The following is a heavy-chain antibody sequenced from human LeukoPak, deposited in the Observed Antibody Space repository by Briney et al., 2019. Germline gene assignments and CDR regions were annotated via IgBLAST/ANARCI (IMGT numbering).Heavy chain of an antibody. Sequence: GGSLRLSCVASGFTFGNYWMSWVRQAPGKGLEWVANINQDGSHKYYVDSVEGRFTISRDNPKNSVYLQVNSLRAEDTSVYYCARIGYSSSSFDYWGQGTLVTVSS. D-gene: IGHD6-6*01. CDR3: ARIGYSSSSFDY. J-gene: IGHJ4*02. CDR1: GFTFGNYW. CDR2: INQDGSHK. V-gene: IGHV3-7*01.